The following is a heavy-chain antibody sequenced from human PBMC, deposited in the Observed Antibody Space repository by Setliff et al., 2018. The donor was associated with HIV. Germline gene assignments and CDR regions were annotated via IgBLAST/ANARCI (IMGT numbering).Heavy chain of an antibody. Sequence: ASVKVSCKASGYTFTTYSMHWVRQAPGQSLEWMGWLNAGKGDTKFSQEFQGRITINWDTSASTAYLELRSLRSEDTAVYYCARGALLAVFDFDHWGQGAMVTVSS. J-gene: IGHJ4*02. V-gene: IGHV1-3*03. CDR2: LNAGKGDT. CDR1: GYTFTTYS. D-gene: IGHD2-8*02. CDR3: ARGALLAVFDFDH.